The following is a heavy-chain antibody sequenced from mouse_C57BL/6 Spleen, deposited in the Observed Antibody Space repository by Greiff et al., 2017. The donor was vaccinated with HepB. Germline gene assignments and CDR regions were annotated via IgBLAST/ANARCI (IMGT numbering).Heavy chain of an antibody. V-gene: IGHV1-26*01. CDR2: INPNNGGT. CDR1: GYTFTDYY. Sequence: EVQLQQSGPELVKPGASVKISCKASGYTFTDYYMNWVKQSHGKSLEWIGDINPNNGGTSYNQKFKGKATLTVDKSSSTAYMELRSLTSEDSAVYYCARYPFDEDYFDYWGQGTTLTVSS. J-gene: IGHJ2*01. CDR3: ARYPFDEDYFDY.